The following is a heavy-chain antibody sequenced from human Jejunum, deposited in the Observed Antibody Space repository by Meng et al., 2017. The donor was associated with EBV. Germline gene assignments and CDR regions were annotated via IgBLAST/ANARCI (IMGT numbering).Heavy chain of an antibody. Sequence: EVQLVESGGGLVKPGGSLRLSCAASGFTFSDAWMNWVRQAPGKGLEWLGRVKRKTDGGTTDYAAPVKGRFTISRDDSKNTLSLEMDSLKTEDTAVYYCTTGYSSHWYGWGQGTLVTVSS. CDR1: GFTFSDAW. CDR3: TTGYSSHWYG. D-gene: IGHD6-13*01. V-gene: IGHV3-15*01. CDR2: VKRKTDGGTT. J-gene: IGHJ4*02.